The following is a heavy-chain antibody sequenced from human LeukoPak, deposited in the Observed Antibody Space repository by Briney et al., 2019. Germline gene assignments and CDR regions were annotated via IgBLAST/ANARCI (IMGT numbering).Heavy chain of an antibody. CDR1: GYTFTSYY. CDR3: ARVGSAAATADY. J-gene: IGHJ4*02. Sequence: GASVKVSCKASGYTFTSYYMHWVRQAPGQGLEWMGIINPSGGSTDYAQKFQGRITMTSDTSTSTVYMELNSLRSDDTAVYFCARVGSAAATADYWGQGTLVTVSS. CDR2: INPSGGST. D-gene: IGHD6-25*01. V-gene: IGHV1-46*01.